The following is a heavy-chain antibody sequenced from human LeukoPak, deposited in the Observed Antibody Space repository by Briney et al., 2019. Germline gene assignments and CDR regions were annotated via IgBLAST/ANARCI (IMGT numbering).Heavy chain of an antibody. V-gene: IGHV1-46*01. CDR3: ARRVSVRFLNWFDP. J-gene: IGHJ5*02. Sequence: ASVKVSCKASGYTITSDYMHWVRHAHAQGKEWMGIINPSCGSTSYAQKFQGRVTITRDTSTSTIYMELSSLRSADTAVYYCARRVSVRFLNWFDPWGQGTLVTVSS. CDR2: INPSCGST. CDR1: GYTITSDY. D-gene: IGHD3-3*01.